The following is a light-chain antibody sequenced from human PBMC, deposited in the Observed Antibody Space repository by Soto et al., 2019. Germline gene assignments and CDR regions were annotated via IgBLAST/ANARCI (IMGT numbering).Light chain of an antibody. CDR1: SSDVGSYNS. Sequence: QSALTQPASVSGSPGQSIAISCTGTSSDVGSYNSVSWYQQRPGKAPKLMIYEGSKRPSGVSDRFSGSKSGITASLTISGLQAEDEADYYCCSYAGNPYVFGTGTKLTVL. J-gene: IGLJ1*01. CDR2: EGS. V-gene: IGLV2-23*01. CDR3: CSYAGNPYV.